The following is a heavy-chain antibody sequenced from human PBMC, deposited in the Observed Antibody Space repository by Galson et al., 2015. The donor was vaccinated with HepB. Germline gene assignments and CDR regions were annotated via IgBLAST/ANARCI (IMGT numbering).Heavy chain of an antibody. V-gene: IGHV3-48*02. Sequence: SLRLSCATSGFTFSSYSMNWVRQAPGKGLEWVSYISSTSTTIYYADSVKGRFTISRDNAKNSLDLQMNSLRDEDTAIYYCVRDRAPSGLPLDPWGQGTLVTVSS. CDR2: ISSTSTTI. J-gene: IGHJ5*02. D-gene: IGHD3-3*01. CDR1: GFTFSSYS. CDR3: VRDRAPSGLPLDP.